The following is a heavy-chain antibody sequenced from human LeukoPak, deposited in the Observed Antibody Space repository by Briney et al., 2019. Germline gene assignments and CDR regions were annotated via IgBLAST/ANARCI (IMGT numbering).Heavy chain of an antibody. CDR1: GYSISSGYY. J-gene: IGHJ4*02. V-gene: IGHV4-38-2*02. D-gene: IGHD3-16*01. CDR2: IYHSGST. Sequence: PSETLSLTCTVSGYSISSGYYWGWIRQPPGKGLEWIGSIYHSGSTNYNPSLKSRVTISVDTSKKQFSLKLSSVTAADTAVYYCASVALGSRDWGQGTLVTVSS. CDR3: ASVALGSRD.